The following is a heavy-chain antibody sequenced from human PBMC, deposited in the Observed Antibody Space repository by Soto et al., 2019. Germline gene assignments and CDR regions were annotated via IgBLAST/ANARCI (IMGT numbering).Heavy chain of an antibody. D-gene: IGHD6-6*01. CDR1: DGSISSGGFS. V-gene: IGHV4-61*08. CDR2: TSNSGPT. Sequence: SETLSLTCAVSDGSISSGGFSWSWIRQPPGKGLEWIAYTSNSGPTIYNPSLKSRVTISLDTSKNQFSLKLSSVTAADTAVYYCARSHIVPRLLMYPYDYWGQGTLVTVS. J-gene: IGHJ4*02. CDR3: ARSHIVPRLLMYPYDY.